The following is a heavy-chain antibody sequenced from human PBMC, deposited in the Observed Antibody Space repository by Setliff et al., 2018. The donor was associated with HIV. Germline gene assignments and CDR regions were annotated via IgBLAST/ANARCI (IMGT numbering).Heavy chain of an antibody. CDR2: ISSSSSSI. J-gene: IGHJ4*02. V-gene: IGHV3-48*01. D-gene: IGHD3-10*01. CDR1: GFTFSTYS. CDR3: TTGYYYGSGSPDY. Sequence: GGSLRLSCAASGFTFSTYSLNWVRQAPGKGLEWISCISSSSSSIYYADSVKGRFTISRGNAKNSLYLQMKSLRAEDTALYYCTTGYYYGSGSPDYWGQGTPVTVSS.